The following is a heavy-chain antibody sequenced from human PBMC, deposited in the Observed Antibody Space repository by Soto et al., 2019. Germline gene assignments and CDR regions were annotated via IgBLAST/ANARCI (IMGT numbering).Heavy chain of an antibody. CDR2: TKNKGNSYTT. V-gene: IGHV3-72*01. CDR3: ARGGYEYRY. Sequence: EVQVVESGGGLVQPGGSLRLSCAASGFTLSDHFMDWVRQAPGKGLEWVGRTKNKGNSYTTEYAASVKGRFTISRDDSKNSEDLHMNRLKSEDTAVYYCARGGYEYRYWGQGTLVTVSS. CDR1: GFTLSDHF. D-gene: IGHD5-12*01. J-gene: IGHJ4*02.